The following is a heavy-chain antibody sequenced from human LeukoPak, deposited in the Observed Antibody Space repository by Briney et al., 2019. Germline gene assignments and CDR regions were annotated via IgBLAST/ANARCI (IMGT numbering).Heavy chain of an antibody. CDR3: TRVGTALDY. J-gene: IGHJ4*02. V-gene: IGHV3-48*03. Sequence: GGSLRLSCAGSGFTFNYEMNWVRQAPEKGLEWVSYISSSGSTIRYADSVKGRFTISRDNAKNSLSLQINSLRVEDTAVYYCTRVGTALDYWGQGTLVTVSS. D-gene: IGHD1-26*01. CDR1: GFTFNYE. CDR2: ISSSGSTI.